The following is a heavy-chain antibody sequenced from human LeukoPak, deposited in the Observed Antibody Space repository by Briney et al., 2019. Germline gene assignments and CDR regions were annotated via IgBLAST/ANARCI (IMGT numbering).Heavy chain of an antibody. J-gene: IGHJ6*03. D-gene: IGHD2-2*01. CDR3: ARASSRYCSSTSCYDYYYYNYMDV. CDR1: AGSISSGSYY. V-gene: IGHV4-61*02. CDR2: IYTSGST. Sequence: PSQTLSLTCTVSAGSISSGSYYWSWIRQPAGKGLEWIGRIYTSGSTNYNPSLKSRVTISVDTSKNQLSLKLSSVTAADTAVYYCARASSRYCSSTSCYDYYYYNYMDVWGKGTTVTVSS.